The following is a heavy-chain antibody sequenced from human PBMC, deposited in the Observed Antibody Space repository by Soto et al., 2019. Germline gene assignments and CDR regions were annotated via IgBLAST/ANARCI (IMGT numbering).Heavy chain of an antibody. V-gene: IGHV3-23*01. CDR3: AKGSAKNGNFDY. J-gene: IGHJ4*02. CDR2: ISGSGGTA. Sequence: EVQLLESGGGSVQPGGSLSLSCAASGFTFSSYAMHWVRRPPGKGLEWVSSISGSGGTAYYAASVKGRFSISRDSLVNPLYLQLNRLIAEDTAVYYCAKGSAKNGNFDYWGQGTRVTGSP. D-gene: IGHD6-19*01. CDR1: GFTFSSYA.